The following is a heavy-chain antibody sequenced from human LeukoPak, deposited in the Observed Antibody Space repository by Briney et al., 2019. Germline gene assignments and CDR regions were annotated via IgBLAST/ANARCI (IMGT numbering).Heavy chain of an antibody. CDR2: FYSDGSRT. Sequence: GGSLRLSCAGSGFTLSSYWMHWVRHAPGKGLVWVSRFYSDGSRTNYADSVKGRFTISGDNAKNTQYLQMKSLRAEDTAVYYCARSGRGGAFDIWGQGTMVTVSS. D-gene: IGHD1-26*01. CDR1: GFTLSSYW. CDR3: ARSGRGGAFDI. J-gene: IGHJ3*02. V-gene: IGHV3-74*01.